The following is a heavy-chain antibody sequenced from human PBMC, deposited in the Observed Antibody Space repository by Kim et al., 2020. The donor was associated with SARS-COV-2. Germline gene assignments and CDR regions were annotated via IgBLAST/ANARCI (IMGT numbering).Heavy chain of an antibody. J-gene: IGHJ2*01. Sequence: GGSLRLSCAASGSTFSSYAMHWVRQAPGKGLEWVAVISYDGSNKYYADSVKGRFTISRDNSKNTLYLQMNSLRAEDTAVYYCARDLRCSSTSCYLGWYFDLWGRGTLVTVSS. V-gene: IGHV3-30*04. CDR1: GSTFSSYA. CDR3: ARDLRCSSTSCYLGWYFDL. CDR2: ISYDGSNK. D-gene: IGHD2-2*01.